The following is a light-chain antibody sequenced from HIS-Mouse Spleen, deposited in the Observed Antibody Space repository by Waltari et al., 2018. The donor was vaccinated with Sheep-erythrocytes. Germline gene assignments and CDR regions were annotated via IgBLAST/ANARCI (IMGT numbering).Light chain of an antibody. CDR3: YSTDSSGNHRV. V-gene: IGLV3-10*01. J-gene: IGLJ1*01. CDR2: EDS. Sequence: SYELTQPPSVSVSPGQTARITCSGDALPKKYAYWYQQKSGQAPVLVIYEDSKRPPGIPESFSGSSSGTMATLTISGAQVEDEADYYCYSTDSSGNHRVFGTGTKVTVL. CDR1: ALPKKY.